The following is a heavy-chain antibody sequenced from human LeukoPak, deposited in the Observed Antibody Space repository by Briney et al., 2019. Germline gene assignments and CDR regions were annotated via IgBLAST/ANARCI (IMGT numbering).Heavy chain of an antibody. V-gene: IGHV1-24*01. CDR1: GYTLTELS. CDR3: ATPATVTTYTAYYFDY. D-gene: IGHD4-17*01. Sequence: ASVKVSCKVSGYTLTELSMHWVRQAPGKGLEWMGGFDPEDGETIYAQKVQGRVTMTEDTSTDTAYMELSSLRSEDTAVYYCATPATVTTYTAYYFDYWGQGTLVTVSS. CDR2: FDPEDGET. J-gene: IGHJ4*02.